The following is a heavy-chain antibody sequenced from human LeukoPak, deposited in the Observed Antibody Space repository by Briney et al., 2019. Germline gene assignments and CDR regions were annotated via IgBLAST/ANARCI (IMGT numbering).Heavy chain of an antibody. CDR1: GFTFSSYW. Sequence: GGSLRLSCAASGFTFSSYWMSWVRQAPGKGLEWVANIKQDGSEKYYVDSVKGRFTISRDNAKNSLYLQMNSLRAEDTAVYYCARVIKVATILKNRYYFDYWGQGTLVTVSS. D-gene: IGHD5-12*01. CDR3: ARVIKVATILKNRYYFDY. CDR2: IKQDGSEK. J-gene: IGHJ4*02. V-gene: IGHV3-7*01.